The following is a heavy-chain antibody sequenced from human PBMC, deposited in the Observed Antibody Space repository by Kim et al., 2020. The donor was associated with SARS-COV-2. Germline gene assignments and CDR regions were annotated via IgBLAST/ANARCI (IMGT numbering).Heavy chain of an antibody. V-gene: IGHV3-23*01. Sequence: ASVKGRFTISRDNSKNTLYLQMNSLRAEDTAVYYCAKVGCSSTSCSFMDVWGQGTTVTVSS. J-gene: IGHJ6*02. CDR3: AKVGCSSTSCSFMDV. D-gene: IGHD2-2*01.